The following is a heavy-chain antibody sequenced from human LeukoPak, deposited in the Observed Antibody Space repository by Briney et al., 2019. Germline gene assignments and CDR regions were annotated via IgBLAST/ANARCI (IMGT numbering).Heavy chain of an antibody. CDR3: ARDKQWELPTPSPFDY. CDR2: INPSGGST. D-gene: IGHD1-26*01. Sequence: ASVKVSCKASGYTFTSYYMHWVRQAPGQGLEWMGIINPSGGSTSYAQKFQGRVTMTTDTSTSTAYMELRSLRSDDTAVYYCARDKQWELPTPSPFDYWGQGTLVTVSS. V-gene: IGHV1-46*01. J-gene: IGHJ4*02. CDR1: GYTFTSYY.